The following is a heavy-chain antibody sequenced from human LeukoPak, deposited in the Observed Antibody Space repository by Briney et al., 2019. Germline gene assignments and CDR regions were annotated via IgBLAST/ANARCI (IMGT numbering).Heavy chain of an antibody. V-gene: IGHV1-69*05. CDR2: IIPIFGTA. J-gene: IGHJ5*02. D-gene: IGHD5-18*01. Sequence: SVKVSCKASGGTFSSYAISWVRQAPGQGLEWMGGIIPIFGTANYAQKFQGRVTITTDESTSTAYMELSSLRSEDTAVYYCARGMDTDENRFDPWGQGTLVTVSS. CDR3: ARGMDTDENRFDP. CDR1: GGTFSSYA.